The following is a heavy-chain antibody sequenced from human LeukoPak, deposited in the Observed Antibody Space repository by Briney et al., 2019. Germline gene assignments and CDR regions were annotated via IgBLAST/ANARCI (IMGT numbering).Heavy chain of an antibody. V-gene: IGHV1-2*02. CDR2: INPNSGGT. CDR1: GYTFTGYY. J-gene: IGHJ6*02. CDR3: VREDVATLISYGMDV. Sequence: AALKVSCKASGYTFTGYYMHWVRQPPGQGLEWMGWINPNSGGTNYAQKFQGRVTMTRDTSISTAYMELSRLRSDDTAVYFCVREDVATLISYGMDVWGQRTTVTVSS. D-gene: IGHD5-12*01.